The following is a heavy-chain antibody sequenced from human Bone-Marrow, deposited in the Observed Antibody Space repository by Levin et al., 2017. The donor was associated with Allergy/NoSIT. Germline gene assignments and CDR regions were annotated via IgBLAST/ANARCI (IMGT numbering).Heavy chain of an antibody. CDR1: GFIFSDYG. V-gene: IGHV3-33*01. Sequence: PGGSLRLSCEASGFIFSDYGMHWVRQAPGKGLEWVGLIWFDGSNTDYSDSVKGRFIISRDDSQNTFYLQMNSVRVDDTALYYCARGGGWTDLWGQGTRVTVSS. J-gene: IGHJ5*02. CDR2: IWFDGSNT. D-gene: IGHD3/OR15-3a*01. CDR3: ARGGGWTDL.